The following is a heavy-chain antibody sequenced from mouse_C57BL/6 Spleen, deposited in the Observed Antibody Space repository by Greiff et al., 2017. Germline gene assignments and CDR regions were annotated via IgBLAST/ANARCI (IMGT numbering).Heavy chain of an antibody. CDR2: ISGGGGNT. CDR3: ARLLLTAHFDY. J-gene: IGHJ2*01. D-gene: IGHD4-1*01. Sequence: VKLVESGGGLVKPGGSLKLSCAASGFTFSSYTMSWVRQTPEKRLEWVATISGGGGNTYYPDSVKGRFTISRDNAKNTLYLQMSSLRSEDTALYYCARLLLTAHFDYWGQGTTLTVSS. CDR1: GFTFSSYT. V-gene: IGHV5-9*01.